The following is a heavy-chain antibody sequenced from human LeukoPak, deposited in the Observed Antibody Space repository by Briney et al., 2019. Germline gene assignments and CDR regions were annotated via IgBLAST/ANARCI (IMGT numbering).Heavy chain of an antibody. J-gene: IGHJ3*02. CDR1: GGSISSYY. CDR2: IDYRGST. D-gene: IGHD5-18*01. CDR3: ARSRSGYSYDHAAFDI. Sequence: SETLSLTCTVSGGSISSYYWSWIRQPPGKGLEWIAYIDYRGSTTYNPSLKSRVTISVDTSRNQFSLKLSSVTAADTAVYYCARSRSGYSYDHAAFDIWGQGTMVTVSS. V-gene: IGHV4-59*01.